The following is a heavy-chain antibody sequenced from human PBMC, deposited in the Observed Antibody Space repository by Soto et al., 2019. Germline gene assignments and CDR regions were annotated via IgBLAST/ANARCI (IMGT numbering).Heavy chain of an antibody. D-gene: IGHD3-22*01. V-gene: IGHV3-74*01. Sequence: SLILSCAASGFTFSSYCMHWVRQAPGKGLVWVSRINSDGSSTSYADSVKGRFTIPRDNAKNTLYLQMNSLRAEDTAVYYCFSSGSPDAFDIWGQGTMVTVSS. CDR2: INSDGSST. J-gene: IGHJ3*02. CDR1: GFTFSSYC. CDR3: FSSGSPDAFDI.